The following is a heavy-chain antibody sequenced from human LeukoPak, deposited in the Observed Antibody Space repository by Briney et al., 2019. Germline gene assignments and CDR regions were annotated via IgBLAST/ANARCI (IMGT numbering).Heavy chain of an antibody. J-gene: IGHJ4*02. Sequence: GGSLRLSCAASGFTFDDYAMHWVRQAPGKGLEWVSSISSRSNSKYYADSVKGRVTISRDNAKNSVSLQMNSLRDADTALYYCVRAGGDYPFDYWGQGTLVTVSS. D-gene: IGHD2-21*02. CDR3: VRAGGDYPFDY. CDR2: ISSRSNSK. V-gene: IGHV3-21*01. CDR1: GFTFDDYA.